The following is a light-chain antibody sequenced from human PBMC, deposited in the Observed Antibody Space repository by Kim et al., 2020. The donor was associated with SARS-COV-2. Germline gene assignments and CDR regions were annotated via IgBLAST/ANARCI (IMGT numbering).Light chain of an antibody. CDR3: TSYTSSRTWV. CDR2: DVT. V-gene: IGLV2-14*03. J-gene: IGLJ3*02. CDR1: SSDVGGYNS. Sequence: QSALTQPASVSGSPGQTITISCTGTSSDVGGYNSVSWYQQYPGRVPTLMIYDVTKQPSGVSHRFSGSKSGNTASLTISGLQTGDEAHYYCTSYTSSRTWVFGGGPKLTVL.